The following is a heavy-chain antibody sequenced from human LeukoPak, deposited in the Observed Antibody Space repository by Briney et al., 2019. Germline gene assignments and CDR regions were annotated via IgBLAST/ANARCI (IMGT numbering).Heavy chain of an antibody. Sequence: PGGSLRLSCVASGFSFSSYWMSWVRQAAGKGMEWVANINDDGSEKFYVYSLQGLFTISSDNAKNSLYLQMNSLTAEDTAVYYCARYCSGGSCYDYWGQGTLVTVSS. CDR1: GFSFSSYW. CDR2: INDDGSEK. J-gene: IGHJ4*02. V-gene: IGHV3-7*01. D-gene: IGHD2-15*01. CDR3: ARYCSGGSCYDY.